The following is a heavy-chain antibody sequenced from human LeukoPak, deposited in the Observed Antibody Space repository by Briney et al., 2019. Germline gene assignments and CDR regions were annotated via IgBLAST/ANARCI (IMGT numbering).Heavy chain of an antibody. Sequence: SETLSLTCTVSGGSISSYYWSWIRQPPGKGLEWIGYIYYSGSTNYNPSLKSRVTISVDTSKNQFSLKLSSVTAADTAVYYCARAPGSTVTTTYRYYYCGMDVWGQGTTVTVSS. CDR1: GGSISSYY. CDR3: ARAPGSTVTTTYRYYYCGMDV. D-gene: IGHD4-17*01. CDR2: IYYSGST. V-gene: IGHV4-59*01. J-gene: IGHJ6*02.